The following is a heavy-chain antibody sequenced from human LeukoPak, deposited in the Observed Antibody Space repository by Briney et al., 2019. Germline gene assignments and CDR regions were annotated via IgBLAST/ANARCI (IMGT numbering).Heavy chain of an antibody. D-gene: IGHD6-6*01. CDR3: ARDSSSSLYYYYYMDV. CDR2: ISYDGSNK. V-gene: IGHV3-30*01. J-gene: IGHJ6*03. CDR1: GFTFSSYA. Sequence: GRSLRLSCAASGFTFSSYAMHWARQAPGKGLEWVAVISYDGSNKYYADSVKGRFTISRDNSKNTLYLQMNSLRAEDTAVYYCARDSSSSLYYYYYMDVWGKGTTVTVSS.